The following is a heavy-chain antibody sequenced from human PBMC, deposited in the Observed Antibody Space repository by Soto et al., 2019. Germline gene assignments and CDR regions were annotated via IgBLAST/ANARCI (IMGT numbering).Heavy chain of an antibody. CDR3: ARGPVTAAAGTGWDY. Sequence: SETLSLTCTVSGGSISSYYWSWIRQPPGKGLEWIGYIYYSGSTNYNPSLKSRVTISVDTSKNQSSLKLSSVTAADTAVYYCARGPVTAAAGTGWDYWGQGTLVTVSS. V-gene: IGHV4-59*01. D-gene: IGHD6-13*01. J-gene: IGHJ4*02. CDR1: GGSISSYY. CDR2: IYYSGST.